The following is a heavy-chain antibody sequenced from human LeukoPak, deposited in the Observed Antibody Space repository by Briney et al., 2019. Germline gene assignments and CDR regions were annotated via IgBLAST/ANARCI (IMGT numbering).Heavy chain of an antibody. J-gene: IGHJ6*03. D-gene: IGHD2-8*01. CDR1: GYTFTGYY. Sequence: SGKVSCKASGYTFTGYYMHWVRQAPGQELEWMGGIIPIFGTANYAQKFQGRVTITADKSTSTAYMELSSLRSEDTAVYYCARGYCTNGVCYNFPNNYYYYYMDVWGKGTTVTVSS. CDR2: IIPIFGTA. CDR3: ARGYCTNGVCYNFPNNYYYYYMDV. V-gene: IGHV1-69*06.